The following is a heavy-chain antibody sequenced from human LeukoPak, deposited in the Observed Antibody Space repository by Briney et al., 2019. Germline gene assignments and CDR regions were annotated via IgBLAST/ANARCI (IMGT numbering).Heavy chain of an antibody. Sequence: GGSLRLSCAASGLTFNIYAMTWVRQAPGKGLEWVSHISGSGGITYYADSVKGRFTIFRDNSKNTLYLQMNSLRAEDTAVYYCAKTTAGNSSGRNPGWPVDYWGQGTQVTVSS. CDR2: ISGSGGIT. V-gene: IGHV3-23*01. D-gene: IGHD6-19*01. CDR1: GLTFNIYA. J-gene: IGHJ4*02. CDR3: AKTTAGNSSGRNPGWPVDY.